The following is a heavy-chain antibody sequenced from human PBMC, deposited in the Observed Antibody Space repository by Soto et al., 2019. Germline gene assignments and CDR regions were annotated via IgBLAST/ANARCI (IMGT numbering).Heavy chain of an antibody. CDR1: GGSISSSSYY. J-gene: IGHJ4*02. CDR2: IYYSGST. D-gene: IGHD2-15*01. CDR3: TKLLEYYFDY. V-gene: IGHV4-39*01. Sequence: PSETLSLTCTVSGGSISSSSYYWGWIRQPPGKGLEWIGSIYYSGSTYYNPSLKSRVTISVDTSKNQFSLKLSSVTAADTAVYYCTKLLEYYFDYWGQGTLVTVSS.